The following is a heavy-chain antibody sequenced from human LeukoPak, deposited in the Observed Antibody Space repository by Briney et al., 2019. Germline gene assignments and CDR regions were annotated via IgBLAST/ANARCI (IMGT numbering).Heavy chain of an antibody. CDR2: VYSSGNT. Sequence: SETLSLTCTVSGGSISGYYCSWVRQPPGKEMEWVGYVYSSGNTNYNPSLKSRVTLSVDTSKNQFSLKLVSVTAADTAVYYCARQAYSSNLGWFDPWGQGTLVTVSS. J-gene: IGHJ5*02. CDR1: GGSISGYY. CDR3: ARQAYSSNLGWFDP. D-gene: IGHD6-13*01. V-gene: IGHV4-59*08.